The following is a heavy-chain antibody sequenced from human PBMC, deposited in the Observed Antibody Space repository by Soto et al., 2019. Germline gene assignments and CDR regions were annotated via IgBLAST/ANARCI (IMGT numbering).Heavy chain of an antibody. Sequence: GASVKVSCKASGYTFTSYDINWVRQATGQGLEWMGWMNPNSGNTGYAQKFQGKVTMTRSTSISTAYMELSSLRSEDTAVYYCASGSIAAAGSNWFDPWGQGTLVTVSS. V-gene: IGHV1-8*01. J-gene: IGHJ5*02. D-gene: IGHD6-13*01. CDR3: ASGSIAAAGSNWFDP. CDR2: MNPNSGNT. CDR1: GYTFTSYD.